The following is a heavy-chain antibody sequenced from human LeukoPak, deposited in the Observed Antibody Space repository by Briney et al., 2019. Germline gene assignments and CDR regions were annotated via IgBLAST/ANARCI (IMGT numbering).Heavy chain of an antibody. Sequence: ASVKVSCKASGYTFTSYAMNWVRQAPGQGLEWMGWINTNTGNPTYAQGFTGRFVFSLDISVSTAYLQISSLKAEDTAVYYCARDLVPYFDWLLRPYYYGMDVWGQETTVTVSS. V-gene: IGHV7-4-1*02. D-gene: IGHD3-9*01. CDR2: INTNTGNP. CDR1: GYTFTSYA. CDR3: ARDLVPYFDWLLRPYYYGMDV. J-gene: IGHJ6*02.